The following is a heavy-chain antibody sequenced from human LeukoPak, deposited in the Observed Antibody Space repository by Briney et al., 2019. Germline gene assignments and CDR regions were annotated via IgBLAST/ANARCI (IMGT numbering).Heavy chain of an antibody. J-gene: IGHJ4*02. CDR3: ARNRGGHSYGYKAYYFDY. Sequence: SETLSLTCAVYGGSFSGYYWSWIRQPPGKGLEWIGEINHSGSTNYNPSLKSRVTISVDTSKNQFSLKLSSVTAADTAVYYCARNRGGHSYGYKAYYFDYWGQGTLVTVSS. CDR2: INHSGST. V-gene: IGHV4-34*01. D-gene: IGHD5-18*01. CDR1: GGSFSGYY.